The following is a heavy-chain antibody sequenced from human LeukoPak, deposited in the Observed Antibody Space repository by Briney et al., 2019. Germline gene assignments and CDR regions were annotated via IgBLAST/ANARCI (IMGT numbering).Heavy chain of an antibody. CDR2: ISSSSVYI. Sequence: GGSLRLSCAASGFTFSRYWMHWVRQAPGKGLEWVSSISSSSVYISYADSVKGRFTVSRDNAKNSLYLQMNSLRAEDTAVYYCARALFDILTGYYPFLDYWGQGTLVTVSS. D-gene: IGHD3-9*01. J-gene: IGHJ4*02. CDR3: ARALFDILTGYYPFLDY. V-gene: IGHV3-21*01. CDR1: GFTFSRYW.